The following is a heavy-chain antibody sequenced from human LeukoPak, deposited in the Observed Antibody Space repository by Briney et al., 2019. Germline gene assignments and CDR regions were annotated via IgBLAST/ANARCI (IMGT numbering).Heavy chain of an antibody. CDR1: GGTFSSYA. CDR2: IIPIFGTA. V-gene: IGHV1-69*01. D-gene: IGHD2-15*01. J-gene: IGHJ4*02. Sequence: SVKVSCKASGGTFSSYAISWVRQAPGQGLEWMGGIIPIFGTANYAQKFQGRVTITADESTSTAYMELSSLRSEDTAVYYCARECSGGSCPNGVDYWGQGTLVTVSS. CDR3: ARECSGGSCPNGVDY.